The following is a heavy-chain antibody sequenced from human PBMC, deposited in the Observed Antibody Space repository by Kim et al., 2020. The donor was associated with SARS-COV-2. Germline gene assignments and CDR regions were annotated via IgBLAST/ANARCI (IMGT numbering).Heavy chain of an antibody. D-gene: IGHD2-15*01. Sequence: GGSLRLSCAASGFTFRNYGIHWVRQAPGKGLEWVGIISFDGLANYADAAKGRFTISRETSKNTVLLHMVSLRTEETGVFYCSKDFPVSRLGAPTFDVWG. CDR3: SKDFPVSRLGAPTFDV. CDR1: GFTFRNYG. J-gene: IGHJ6*03. CDR2: ISFDGLA. V-gene: IGHV3-30*18.